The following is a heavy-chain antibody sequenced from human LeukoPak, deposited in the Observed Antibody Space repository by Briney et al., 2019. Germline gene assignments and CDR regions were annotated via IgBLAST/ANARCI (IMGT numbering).Heavy chain of an antibody. CDR2: INPNSGGT. CDR3: AREVARYCSGGSCYSGWFDP. D-gene: IGHD2-15*01. CDR1: GYTFTGYY. Sequence: ALVKVSCKASGYTFTGYYMHWVRQAPGQGLEWMGRINPNSGGTNYAQKFQGRVTMTRDTSISTAYMELSRLRSDDTAVYYCAREVARYCSGGSCYSGWFDPWGQGTLVTVSS. J-gene: IGHJ5*02. V-gene: IGHV1-2*06.